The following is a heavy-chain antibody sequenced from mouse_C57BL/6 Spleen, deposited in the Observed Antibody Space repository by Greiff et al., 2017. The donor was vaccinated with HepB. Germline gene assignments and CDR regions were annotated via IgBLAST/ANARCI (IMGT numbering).Heavy chain of an antibody. Sequence: VQLQQSGPELVKPGASVKISCKASGYAFSSSWMNWVKQRPGKGLEWIGRIYPGDGDTNYNGKFKGKATLTADKSSSTAYMQLSSLTSEDSAVYFCARDKIYYGTDYWGQGTTLTVSS. D-gene: IGHD2-1*01. J-gene: IGHJ2*01. CDR3: ARDKIYYGTDY. V-gene: IGHV1-82*01. CDR1: GYAFSSSW. CDR2: IYPGDGDT.